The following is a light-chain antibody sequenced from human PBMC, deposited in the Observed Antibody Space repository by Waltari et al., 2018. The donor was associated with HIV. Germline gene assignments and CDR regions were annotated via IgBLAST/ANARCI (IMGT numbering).Light chain of an antibody. CDR3: QQRSNWPPLT. J-gene: IGKJ4*01. Sequence: EIVLPQSPATLSLSPGERATLSCRASQSVNNYLALYQQKPGQAPRLLIYDASNRATGIPARFSGSGSGTDFTLTISSLEPEDFAVYYCQQRSNWPPLTFGGGTKVEIK. CDR2: DAS. CDR1: QSVNNY. V-gene: IGKV3-11*01.